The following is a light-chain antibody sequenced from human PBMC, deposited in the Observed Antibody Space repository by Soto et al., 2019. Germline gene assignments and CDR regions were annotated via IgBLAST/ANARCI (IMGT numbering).Light chain of an antibody. CDR2: DAS. V-gene: IGKV3-15*01. CDR1: QSVRIN. CDR3: QEYSKWPSRT. Sequence: EIVMTQSPATLAVSPGERATLSCRASQSVRINVAWYQQKNGQAPRLLVYDASTRASGIPDRFSGSGSGTEFTLTISSLQSEDFAVYYCQEYSKWPSRTFGPGTKVEIK. J-gene: IGKJ1*01.